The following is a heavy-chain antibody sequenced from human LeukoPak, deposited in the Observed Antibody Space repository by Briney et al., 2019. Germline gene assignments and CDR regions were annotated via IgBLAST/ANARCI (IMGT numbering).Heavy chain of an antibody. CDR2: IIPIFGTA. Sequence: SVKVSCKASGGTFSSYAISWVRQAPGQGLEWMGGIIPIFGTANYAQKFQGRVTITADESTSTAYMELSSLRSEDTAVYYCARGIVVVPAAPPYGMDVWGQGTTVTVSS. CDR1: GGTFSSYA. D-gene: IGHD2-2*01. J-gene: IGHJ6*02. V-gene: IGHV1-69*13. CDR3: ARGIVVVPAAPPYGMDV.